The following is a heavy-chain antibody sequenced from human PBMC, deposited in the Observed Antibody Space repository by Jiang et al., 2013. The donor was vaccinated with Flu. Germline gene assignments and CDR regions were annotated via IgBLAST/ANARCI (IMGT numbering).Heavy chain of an antibody. CDR3: ARDRMGMPTIY. CDR2: INAGDGNT. Sequence: YPMHWVRQAPGQGLEWMGWINAGDGNTKYSQKFQDRVTFTRDTSASTAYMELSSLRSEDTAVYFCARDRMGMPTIYWGRGNCGHRLL. D-gene: IGHD5-24*01. J-gene: IGHJ4*02. CDR1: YP. V-gene: IGHV1-3*01.